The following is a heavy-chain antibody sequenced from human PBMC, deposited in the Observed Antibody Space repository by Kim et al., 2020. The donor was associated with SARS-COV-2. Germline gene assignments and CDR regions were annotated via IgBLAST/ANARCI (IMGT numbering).Heavy chain of an antibody. J-gene: IGHJ6*02. D-gene: IGHD6-19*01. V-gene: IGHV1-69*13. CDR3: ARAIHSSVWYDAGLDYNYGMDV. CDR1: GGTFSSYA. CDR2: IIPIFGTA. Sequence: SVKVSFKASGGTFSSYAISWVRQAPGQGLEWMGGIIPIFGTANYAEKFQGRVTITADESTSTAYMELSSLRSEDTAVYYCARAIHSSVWYDAGLDYNYGMDVWGQGTTVTVSS.